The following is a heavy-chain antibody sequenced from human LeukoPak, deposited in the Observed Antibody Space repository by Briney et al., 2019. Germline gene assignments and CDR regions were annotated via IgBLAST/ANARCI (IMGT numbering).Heavy chain of an antibody. CDR3: VRVPRLALFDY. V-gene: IGHV3-74*01. J-gene: IGHJ4*02. CDR1: GFTFSSYW. Sequence: PGGSLRLSCAASGFTFSSYWMHWVRQAPGKGLVWVSRINSDGSMTNYADSVKGRITISRDNAKNTLYLQMNSLRAEDTAVYYCVRVPRLALFDYWGQGTLVTVSS. D-gene: IGHD4/OR15-4a*01. CDR2: INSDGSMT.